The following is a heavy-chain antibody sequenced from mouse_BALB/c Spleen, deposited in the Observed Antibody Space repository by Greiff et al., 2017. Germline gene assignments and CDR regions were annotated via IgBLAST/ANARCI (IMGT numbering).Heavy chain of an antibody. CDR1: GYTFTSYV. J-gene: IGHJ4*01. D-gene: IGHD1-2*01. CDR2: INPYNDGT. CDR3: ARRDGYVYYYAMDY. Sequence: VQLKQSGPELVKPGASVKMSCKASGYTFTSYVMHWVKQKPGQGLEWIGYINPYNDGTKYNEKFKGKATLTSDKSSSTAYMELSSLTSEDSAVYYCARRDGYVYYYAMDYWGQGTSVTVSS. V-gene: IGHV1-14*01.